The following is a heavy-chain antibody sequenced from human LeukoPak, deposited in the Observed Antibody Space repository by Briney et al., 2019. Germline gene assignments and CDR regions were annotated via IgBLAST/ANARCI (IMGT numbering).Heavy chain of an antibody. CDR2: ISGSGGST. V-gene: IGHV3-23*01. J-gene: IGHJ6*03. CDR3: AKDQAMITFGGSYYYMDV. Sequence: GGSLRLSCAASGFTFSSYAMSWVRQAPGKGLEWVSAISGSGGSTYYADSVKGRFTISRDNSKNTLYLQMNSLRAEDTAVYYRAKDQAMITFGGSYYYMDVWGKGTTVTVSS. CDR1: GFTFSSYA. D-gene: IGHD3-16*01.